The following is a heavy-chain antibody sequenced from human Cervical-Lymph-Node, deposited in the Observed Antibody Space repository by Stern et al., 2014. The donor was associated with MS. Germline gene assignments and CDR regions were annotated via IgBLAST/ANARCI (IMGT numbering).Heavy chain of an antibody. V-gene: IGHV3-53*01. CDR1: GFTVSRDY. CDR3: ARDTSSPERSDW. D-gene: IGHD1-1*01. J-gene: IGHJ4*02. CDR2: RTNVGST. Sequence: VQLVESGGGVIQPGGSLRLSCTASGFTVSRDYMTWVRQAPGQGLEWVSRRTNVGSTLYTDSVKGRFTISRDDPKNTVYRHMTSLRAEDTAMYYCARDTSSPERSDWWGQGTLVTVSS.